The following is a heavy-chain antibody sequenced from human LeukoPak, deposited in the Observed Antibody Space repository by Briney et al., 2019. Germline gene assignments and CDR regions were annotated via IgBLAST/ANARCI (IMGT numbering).Heavy chain of an antibody. CDR1: GGSISSYY. CDR3: ARTMDGYSYGEKDY. Sequence: PSETLSLTCTVSGGSISSYYWSWIRQPPGKGLEWIGYIYYSGSTNYNPSLKSRVTISVDTSKNQFSLKLSSVTAADTAVYYCARTMDGYSYGEKDYWGQGTLVTVSS. CDR2: IYYSGST. V-gene: IGHV4-59*08. D-gene: IGHD5-18*01. J-gene: IGHJ4*02.